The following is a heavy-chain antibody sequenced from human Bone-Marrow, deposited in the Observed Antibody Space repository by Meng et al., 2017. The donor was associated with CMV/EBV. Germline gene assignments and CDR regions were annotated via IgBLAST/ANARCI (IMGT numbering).Heavy chain of an antibody. V-gene: IGHV1-18*01. CDR2: ISAYNGNT. D-gene: IGHD2-2*01. Sequence: ASVKVSCKASGYTFTSYGISWVRQAPGQGLEWMGWISAYNGNTNYAQKLQGRVTMTRDTSISTAYMELSRLRSDDTAVYYCARFVVVPAAIPFLYFDYWGQGTLVTVSS. CDR3: ARFVVVPAAIPFLYFDY. J-gene: IGHJ4*02. CDR1: GYTFTSYG.